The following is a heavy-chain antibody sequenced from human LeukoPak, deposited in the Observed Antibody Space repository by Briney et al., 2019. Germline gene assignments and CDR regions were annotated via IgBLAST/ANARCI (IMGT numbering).Heavy chain of an antibody. V-gene: IGHV1-24*01. CDR1: GYTLTELS. Sequence: ASVKVSCKVSGYTLTELSMHWVRQVPGKGLEWMGGFDPEDGETIYAQKFQGRVTMTEDTSTDTAYMELSSLRSEDTAVYYCATDLVSGSGWLFDYWGQGTLVTVSS. CDR3: ATDLVSGSGWLFDY. D-gene: IGHD6-19*01. J-gene: IGHJ4*02. CDR2: FDPEDGET.